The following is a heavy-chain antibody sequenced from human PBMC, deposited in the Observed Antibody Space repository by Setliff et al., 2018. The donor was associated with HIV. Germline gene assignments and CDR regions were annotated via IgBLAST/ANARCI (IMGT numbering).Heavy chain of an antibody. CDR1: GFSISTGHY. V-gene: IGHV4-38-2*02. D-gene: IGHD6-6*01. CDR3: ARHPKAGPTIATRGGYFDY. Sequence: KASETLSLTCTVSGFSISTGHYWGWVRQSPGKGLEWIGSVYYTGSTYYSPSLKSRVAISIDTFRDQFSLSLTSVTAADTAVYYCARHPKAGPTIATRGGYFDYWGQGALVTVSS. CDR2: VYYTGST. J-gene: IGHJ4*02.